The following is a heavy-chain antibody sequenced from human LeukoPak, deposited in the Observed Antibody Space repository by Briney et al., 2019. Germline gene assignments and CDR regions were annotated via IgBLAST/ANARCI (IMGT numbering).Heavy chain of an antibody. CDR2: IKSKTDGGTT. CDR3: TTEYYYDSSGLFDY. D-gene: IGHD3-22*01. CDR1: GFTFSNGW. V-gene: IGHV3-15*01. Sequence: GSLRLSCAVSGFTFSNGWMSWVRQAPGKGLEWVGRIKSKTDGGTTAYAAPVNGRFTISRDDSKNTLYLQMNSLKTEDTAVYYCTTEYYYDSSGLFDYWGQGTLVTVSP. J-gene: IGHJ4*02.